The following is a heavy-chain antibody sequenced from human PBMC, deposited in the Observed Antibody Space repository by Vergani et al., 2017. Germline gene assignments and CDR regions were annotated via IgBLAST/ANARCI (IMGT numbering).Heavy chain of an antibody. Sequence: EVQLVESGGGLVKPGGSLRLSCAASGFTFSSYSMNWVRQAPGKGLEWVSSISSSSSYIYYADSVKGRFTISRDNSKNTLYLQMNSLRAEDTAVYYCAKDRQWFGEFKYGMDVWGQGTTVTVSS. CDR3: AKDRQWFGEFKYGMDV. CDR2: ISSSSSYI. J-gene: IGHJ6*02. CDR1: GFTFSSYS. V-gene: IGHV3-21*01. D-gene: IGHD3-10*01.